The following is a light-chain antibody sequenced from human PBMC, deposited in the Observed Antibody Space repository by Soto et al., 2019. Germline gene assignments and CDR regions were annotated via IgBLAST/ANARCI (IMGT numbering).Light chain of an antibody. CDR2: TAS. J-gene: IGKJ1*01. Sequence: DIQLTQSPSSLSASVGDRVTITCRASESINSNLNWYQQRPGKAPKLLIYTASSLQSGVPSSFSGSGSGTDYTLTITGLQPEDFATYFCQQIYSPPTFGRGTKVEIK. V-gene: IGKV1-39*01. CDR1: ESINSN. CDR3: QQIYSPPT.